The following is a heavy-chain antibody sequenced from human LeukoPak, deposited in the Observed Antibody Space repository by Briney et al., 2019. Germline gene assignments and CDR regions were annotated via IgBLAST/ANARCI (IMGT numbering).Heavy chain of an antibody. CDR3: AKDGNWARFEN. V-gene: IGHV3-23*01. J-gene: IGHJ4*02. CDR1: GFTFSNAW. Sequence: GGSLRLSCAASGFTFSNAWMSWVRQAPGKGLEWVSAISGSGGSTYYADSVKGRFTISRDNSRNTLYLQMNSLRAEDTAVYYCAKDGNWARFENWGQGTLVTVSS. CDR2: ISGSGGST. D-gene: IGHD7-27*01.